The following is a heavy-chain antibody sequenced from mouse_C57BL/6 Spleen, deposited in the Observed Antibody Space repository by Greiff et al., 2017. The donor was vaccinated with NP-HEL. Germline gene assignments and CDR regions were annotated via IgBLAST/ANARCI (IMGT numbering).Heavy chain of an antibody. CDR3: ARIDYGSSFDY. D-gene: IGHD1-1*01. CDR1: GFTFSDYG. CDR2: ISGGSSTI. Sequence: DVMLVESGGGLVKPGGSLKLCCAASGFTFSDYGMHWVRQAPEKGLEWVAYISGGSSTIYSVDTVKGRFTTSRDNAKNTLFLQITSLRSEDTSMYYCARIDYGSSFDYWGQGTTLTVSS. J-gene: IGHJ2*01. V-gene: IGHV5-17*01.